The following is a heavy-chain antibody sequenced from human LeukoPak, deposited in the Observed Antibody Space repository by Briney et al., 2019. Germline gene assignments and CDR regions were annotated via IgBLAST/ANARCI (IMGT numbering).Heavy chain of an antibody. J-gene: IGHJ5*02. CDR3: ARGGPSELDP. Sequence: SETLSLTCTVSGYSISSGYYWSRIRQPPGKGLEWIGKISRSGNTNYNPSLKSRVTISVDTSKNQFSLKLSSVTAADTGVYYCARGGPSELDPWGQGTLVTVSS. CDR2: ISRSGNT. CDR1: GYSISSGYY. D-gene: IGHD1-14*01. V-gene: IGHV4-38-2*02.